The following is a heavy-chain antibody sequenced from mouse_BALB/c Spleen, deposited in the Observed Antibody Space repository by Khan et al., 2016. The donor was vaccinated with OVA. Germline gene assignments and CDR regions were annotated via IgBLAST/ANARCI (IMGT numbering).Heavy chain of an antibody. CDR1: GYIFTSYW. D-gene: IGHD3-2*02. V-gene: IGHV1S132*01. CDR3: AKEEALYYFDY. J-gene: IGHJ2*01. Sequence: QVQLQQSGAELVRPGASVKLSCKTSGYIFTSYWIHWVKQRSGQGLEWIARIYPGTDNTYYTEKVKDRATLTADKSSSTAYMQLSSLKSEYAAVYFCAKEEALYYFDYWGQGTTLTVSS. CDR2: IYPGTDNT.